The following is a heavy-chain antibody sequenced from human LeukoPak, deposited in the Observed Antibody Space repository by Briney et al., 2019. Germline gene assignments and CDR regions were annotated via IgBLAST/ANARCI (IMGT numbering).Heavy chain of an antibody. V-gene: IGHV1-3*01. CDR1: GYTLTNYA. CDR2: ISPVSGNT. Sequence: ASVKVSCKPSGYTLTNYAIHWVRQAPGQGLEWMGWISPVSGNTKYSQNFQDRVTITRDTSAFTAYMELRRLTSEDTAVYYCARAINYYFDYWGQGTLVTVSS. J-gene: IGHJ4*02. CDR3: ARAINYYFDY.